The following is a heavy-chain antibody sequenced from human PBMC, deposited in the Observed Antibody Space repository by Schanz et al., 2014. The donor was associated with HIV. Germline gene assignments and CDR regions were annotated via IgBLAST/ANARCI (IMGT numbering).Heavy chain of an antibody. J-gene: IGHJ4*02. V-gene: IGHV3-30*03. CDR2: ISYDGSNK. Sequence: QVQVVESGGGLAKPGGSLRLSCAASGFTFSDHYMSWVRQAPGKGLEWVAVISYDGSNKYYADSVKGRFTVSRDNAKSSFSLQMSSLTDEDTAVYFCARDRDWASDYWGQVVLVAVSS. CDR3: ARDRDWASDY. CDR1: GFTFSDHY. D-gene: IGHD3-9*01.